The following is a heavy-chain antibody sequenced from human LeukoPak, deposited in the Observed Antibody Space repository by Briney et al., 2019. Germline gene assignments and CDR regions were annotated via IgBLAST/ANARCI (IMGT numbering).Heavy chain of an antibody. V-gene: IGHV4-59*02. D-gene: IGHD1-1*01. CDR1: GDSVSIYY. CDR2: IYYRGNT. J-gene: IGHJ4*02. Sequence: SETLSLTCTVSGDSVSIYYWSWIRQPPGKGLEWIGYIYYRGNTNYNPSLKSRVTMAVDTSKNQFSLKVSSVTAADTAVYYCARAGNNWSFNYWGQGTLVTVSS. CDR3: ARAGNNWSFNY.